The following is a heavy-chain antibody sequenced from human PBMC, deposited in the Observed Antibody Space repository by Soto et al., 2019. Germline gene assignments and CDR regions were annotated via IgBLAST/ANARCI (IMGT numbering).Heavy chain of an antibody. CDR2: IKEDGSAK. CDR3: ARGRNNFRY. D-gene: IGHD1-20*01. Sequence: GGSLRLSCAVSGCPFSSYWMSWVRQAPGKGLEWVASIKEDGSAKYYVDSVKGRFTISRDNAKNSLHLQMNSLRAEDKAVYYCARGRNNFRYWGQGTMVTGSS. V-gene: IGHV3-7*01. J-gene: IGHJ4*03. CDR1: GCPFSSYW.